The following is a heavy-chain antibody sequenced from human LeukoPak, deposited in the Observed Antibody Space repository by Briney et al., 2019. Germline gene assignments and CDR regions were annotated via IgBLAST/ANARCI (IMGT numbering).Heavy chain of an antibody. J-gene: IGHJ6*03. CDR3: ARDHQGMDV. V-gene: IGHV3-48*04. Sequence: GGSLRLSCAASGFTFGSYSMNWVRQAPGKGLEWVSFISSLSGTREYADSVKGRFTISRDNAKNSLYLQMNSLRAEDTAVYYCARDHQGMDVWGKGTTVTVSS. CDR2: ISSLSGTR. CDR1: GFTFGSYS.